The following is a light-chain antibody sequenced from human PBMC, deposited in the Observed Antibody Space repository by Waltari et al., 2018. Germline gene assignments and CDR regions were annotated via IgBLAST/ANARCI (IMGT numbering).Light chain of an antibody. CDR2: DAS. CDR3: QKYGTLPAT. CDR1: QSVSRT. J-gene: IGKJ1*01. V-gene: IGKV3-20*01. Sequence: EIVLTQSPGTLSLSPGDRATLSCRASQSVSRTLAWYQQTPGQAPRLLIYDASIRATGIPDRVSGSGSGTDFSLTISRLEPEDFAVYYCQKYGTLPATFGQGTKVEIK.